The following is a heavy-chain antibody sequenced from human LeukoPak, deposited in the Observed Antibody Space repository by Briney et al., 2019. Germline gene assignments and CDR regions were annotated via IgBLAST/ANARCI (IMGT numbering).Heavy chain of an antibody. J-gene: IGHJ1*01. Sequence: GASVKVSCKASGYTFTGYYMHWVRQAPGQGLEWMGWINPNSGGTNYAQKFQGRVTMTRDTSISTAYMELSRLRSDDTAVYYCARVAAAGTVGYFQHWGQGTLVTVSS. V-gene: IGHV1-2*02. D-gene: IGHD6-13*01. CDR3: ARVAAAGTVGYFQH. CDR1: GYTFTGYY. CDR2: INPNSGGT.